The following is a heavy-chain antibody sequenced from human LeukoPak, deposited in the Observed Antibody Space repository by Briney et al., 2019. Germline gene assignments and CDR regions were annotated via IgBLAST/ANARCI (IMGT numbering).Heavy chain of an antibody. Sequence: SETLSLTCAVYGGSFSGYYWSWIRQPPGKGLEWIGEINHSGRTNYNPSLKSRVTISVDTSKNQFSLKLSSVTAADTAVYYCARRGTIFGVVINPFDYWGQGTLVTVSS. D-gene: IGHD3-3*01. CDR3: ARRGTIFGVVINPFDY. CDR1: GGSFSGYY. V-gene: IGHV4-34*01. J-gene: IGHJ4*02. CDR2: INHSGRT.